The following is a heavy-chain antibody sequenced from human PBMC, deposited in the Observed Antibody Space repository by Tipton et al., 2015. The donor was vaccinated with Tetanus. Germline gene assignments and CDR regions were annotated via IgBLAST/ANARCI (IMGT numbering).Heavy chain of an antibody. D-gene: IGHD4-17*01. J-gene: IGHJ4*02. V-gene: IGHV5-51*01. CDR3: ARRRTTTALSYYFDS. Sequence: QSGAEVKKPGESLKISCKVSGYNFTLYWIGWVRQMPGKGLEWMGTIYPRDSNTRYSPSFQGQVTISADTSISTAYLQWGSLKAPDTAMYYCARRRTTTALSYYFDSWGQGTLVTVSS. CDR2: IYPRDSNT. CDR1: GYNFTLYW.